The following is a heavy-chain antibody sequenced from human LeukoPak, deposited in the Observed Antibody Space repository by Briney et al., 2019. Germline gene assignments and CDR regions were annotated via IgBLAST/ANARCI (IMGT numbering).Heavy chain of an antibody. V-gene: IGHV3-7*01. CDR3: AELGITMIGGV. Sequence: GGSLRLSCEASGFTFSHFGMHWVRQAPGKGLEWVANIKQDGSEKYYVDSVKGRFTISRDNAKNSLYLQMNSLRAEDTAVYYCAELGITMIGGVWGKGTTVTISS. CDR2: IKQDGSEK. J-gene: IGHJ6*04. CDR1: GFTFSHFG. D-gene: IGHD3-10*02.